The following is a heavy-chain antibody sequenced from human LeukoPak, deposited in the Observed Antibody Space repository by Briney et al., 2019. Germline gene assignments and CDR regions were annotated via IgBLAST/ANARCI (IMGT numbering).Heavy chain of an antibody. CDR3: ARTVSTVTTIDY. V-gene: IGHV1-2*02. CDR2: INPNSGGT. D-gene: IGHD4-17*01. Sequence: ASVKVSCKASGYTFTGYYMHWVRQAPGQGLEWMGWINPNSGGTNYAQKFQGRVTTTRDTSISTAYMELSRLRSDDTAVYYCARTVSTVTTIDYWGQGTLVTVSS. J-gene: IGHJ4*02. CDR1: GYTFTGYY.